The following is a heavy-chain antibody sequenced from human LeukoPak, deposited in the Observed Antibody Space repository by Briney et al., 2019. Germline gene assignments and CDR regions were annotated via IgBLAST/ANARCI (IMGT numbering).Heavy chain of an antibody. CDR3: ARDLGNSGWYTFDY. D-gene: IGHD6-19*01. CDR1: GDSVSGSPAV. CDR2: AYYRSKWYI. Sequence: SQTLSLTCAISGDSVSGSPAVWNWIRQSPSRGLEWLGRAYYRSKWYIDYAVSVKGRITITPDTSKNQFSLQLNSVTPEDTAVYYCARDLGNSGWYTFDYWGQGTLVTVSS. V-gene: IGHV6-1*01. J-gene: IGHJ4*02.